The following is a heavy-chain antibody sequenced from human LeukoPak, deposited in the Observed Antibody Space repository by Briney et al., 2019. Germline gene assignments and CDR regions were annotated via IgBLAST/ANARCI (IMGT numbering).Heavy chain of an antibody. CDR2: INPNSGGT. V-gene: IGHV1-2*02. D-gene: IGHD3-22*01. J-gene: IGHJ4*02. Sequence: ASVKVSCKASGYTFTGYYMHWVRQAPGQGLEWMGWINPNSGGTNYAQKFQGRVTMTRDTSISTAYMELSRLRSDDTAVYYCARGYYYDSSAPDYWGQGTLVTVSS. CDR3: ARGYYYDSSAPDY. CDR1: GYTFTGYY.